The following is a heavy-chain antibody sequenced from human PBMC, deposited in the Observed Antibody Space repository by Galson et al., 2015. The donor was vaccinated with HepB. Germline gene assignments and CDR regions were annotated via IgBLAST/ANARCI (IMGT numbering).Heavy chain of an antibody. D-gene: IGHD4/OR15-4a*01. CDR1: GYTFTDYY. V-gene: IGHV1-69-2*01. Sequence: VKVSCKVSGYTFTDYYMHWVQQAPGKGLEWMGLVDPEDGETIYAEKFQGRVTITADTSTDTAYMELSSLRSEDTAVYYCAALGAWWFDPWGQGTLVTVSS. J-gene: IGHJ5*02. CDR3: AALGAWWFDP. CDR2: VDPEDGET.